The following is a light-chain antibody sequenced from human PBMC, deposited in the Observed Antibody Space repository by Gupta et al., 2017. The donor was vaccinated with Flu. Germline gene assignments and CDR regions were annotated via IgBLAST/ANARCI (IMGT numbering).Light chain of an antibody. Sequence: QPVVTQAPSFSVSPGGTVTLTCGLISGSVSTSYYPSWYQRTPGQAPRTLIYSTNNRSSGVPGRFSGSIHGNRAALTITGAKSDNKSDYYVVLDMGSVPVVFGGGTKLTVL. CDR3: VLDMGSVPVV. CDR1: SGSVSTSYY. J-gene: IGLJ2*01. CDR2: STN. V-gene: IGLV8-61*01.